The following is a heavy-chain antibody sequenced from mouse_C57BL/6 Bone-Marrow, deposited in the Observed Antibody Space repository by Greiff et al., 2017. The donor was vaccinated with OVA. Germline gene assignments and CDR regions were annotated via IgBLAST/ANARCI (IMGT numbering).Heavy chain of an antibody. CDR3: TSHDNLDY. D-gene: IGHD2-3*01. Sequence: VQLQQSGAELVRPGASVKLSCTASGFTINGDYMHWVKQRPEQGLEWIGWIDPDDGDTEYAPKFQGKATITVDTSSNTAYLQLSSLTSEDSADYDSTSHDNLDYWGQGTTLTVSS. J-gene: IGHJ4*01. CDR2: IDPDDGDT. CDR1: GFTINGDY. V-gene: IGHV14-4*01.